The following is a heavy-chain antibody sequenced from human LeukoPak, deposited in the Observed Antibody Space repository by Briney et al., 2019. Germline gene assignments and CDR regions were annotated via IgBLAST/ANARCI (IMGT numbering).Heavy chain of an antibody. V-gene: IGHV3-48*03. Sequence: GGSLRLSCAASGFTFSSYEMNWVRQAPGKGLEWVSYISSSGSTIYYADSVKGRFTISRDNAKNSLYLQMNSLRAEDTAVYYCARDTIRELGLSYGMDVWGKGTTVTVSS. J-gene: IGHJ6*04. CDR3: ARDTIRELGLSYGMDV. D-gene: IGHD3-10*01. CDR2: ISSSGSTI. CDR1: GFTFSSYE.